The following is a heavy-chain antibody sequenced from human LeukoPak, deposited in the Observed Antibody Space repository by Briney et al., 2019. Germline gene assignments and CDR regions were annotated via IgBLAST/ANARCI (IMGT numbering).Heavy chain of an antibody. CDR3: ARDLTTVTKGFDI. V-gene: IGHV4-39*07. D-gene: IGHD4-17*01. CDR1: GGSLRSSGLY. CDR2: FYYGGST. J-gene: IGHJ3*02. Sequence: SETLSLTCTVSGGSLRSSGLYWGWIRQSPGKGLEWIGSFYYGGSTLYNPSLKSRVTISVDTSKNQFSLKLSSVTAADTAVYYCARDLTTVTKGFDIWGQGTMVTVSS.